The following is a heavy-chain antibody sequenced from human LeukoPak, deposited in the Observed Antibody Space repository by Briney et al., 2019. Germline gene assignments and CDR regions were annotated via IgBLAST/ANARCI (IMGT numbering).Heavy chain of an antibody. CDR2: ISPNTGGT. V-gene: IGHV1-2*02. J-gene: IGHJ3*02. CDR1: AYSLTDHY. D-gene: IGHD6-25*01. CDR3: AREVGSGTFDI. Sequence: ASVKVSCKASAYSLTDHYIHWVRQAPREGLEWMGWISPNTGGTIYAQKFQGRVTMTRDTSIITAYMELTNLRSDDTAFYYCAREVGSGTFDIWGQGTMVTVSS.